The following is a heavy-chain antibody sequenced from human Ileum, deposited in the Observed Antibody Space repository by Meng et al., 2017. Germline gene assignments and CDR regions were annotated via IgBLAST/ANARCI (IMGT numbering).Heavy chain of an antibody. CDR1: GYSFTNYG. Sequence: QVYLVQSGPEGKKPWASVKVSRQASGYSFTNYGTNWVRRAPGKGLEWMGWTSTYNSNRNYAQSLQGRVTMTTDTSTTTAYMELRSLTFDDTAVYYCARGRHCSSTTCYLSDSWGQGTLVTVSS. CDR2: TSTYNSNR. D-gene: IGHD2-2*01. V-gene: IGHV1-18*01. J-gene: IGHJ4*02. CDR3: ARGRHCSSTTCYLSDS.